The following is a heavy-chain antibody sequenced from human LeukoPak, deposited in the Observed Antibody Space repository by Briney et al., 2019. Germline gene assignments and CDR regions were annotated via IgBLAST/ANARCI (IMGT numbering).Heavy chain of an antibody. CDR1: GGSISSYY. CDR2: ISYSGSP. V-gene: IGHV4-59*01. Sequence: SETLSLTCTVSGGSISSYYWSWIRQPPGKGLEWIGYISYSGSPNYNPSLKSRVTISVETSKNQFSLKLTSVTAADTAVYYCARVTDWNDLDYWGQGTLVTVSS. J-gene: IGHJ4*02. D-gene: IGHD1-1*01. CDR3: ARVTDWNDLDY.